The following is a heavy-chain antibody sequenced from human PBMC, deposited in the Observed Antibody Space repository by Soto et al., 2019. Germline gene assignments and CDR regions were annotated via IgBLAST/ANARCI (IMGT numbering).Heavy chain of an antibody. V-gene: IGHV3-30*03. CDR3: ARDHPNGFDY. J-gene: IGHJ4*02. D-gene: IGHD2-8*01. Sequence: PGGSLRLSCAASGFTFSSYSMNWVRQAPGKGLEWVAVISYDGSNKYYADSVKGRFTISRDNSKNTLYLQMNSLRAEDTAVYYCARDHPNGFDYSGQATLVTVSA. CDR1: GFTFSSYS. CDR2: ISYDGSNK.